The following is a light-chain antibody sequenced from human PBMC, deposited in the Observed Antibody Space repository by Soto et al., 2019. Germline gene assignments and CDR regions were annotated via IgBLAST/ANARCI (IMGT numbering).Light chain of an antibody. CDR2: AAS. J-gene: IGKJ1*01. Sequence: DIQMTQSPSSLSASVGDRVTISCRSSQHISTYLNWYQHKPRKAPKLLVYAASTLQSGVPSRFSGSGSGTDFRLTISSLQPEDFATYYCQQSSTIPRTFGQGTKVDLK. CDR3: QQSSTIPRT. CDR1: QHISTY. V-gene: IGKV1-39*01.